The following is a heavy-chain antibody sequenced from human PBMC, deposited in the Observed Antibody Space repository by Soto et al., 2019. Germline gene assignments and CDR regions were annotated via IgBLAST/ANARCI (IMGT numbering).Heavy chain of an antibody. CDR2: IYYSGST. V-gene: IGHV4-31*11. J-gene: IGHJ4*01. CDR1: GGSISSGGYY. Sequence: SETLYLTCAVYGGSISSGGYYWSWIRQHPGKGLEWIGYIYYSGSTYYNPSLKSRVTISVDTSKNQFSLRLSSVTAADTAVYYCAIAPLPARWSGMQDDWSHGTQVTFFS. D-gene: IGHD3-3*01. CDR3: AIAPLPARWSGMQDD.